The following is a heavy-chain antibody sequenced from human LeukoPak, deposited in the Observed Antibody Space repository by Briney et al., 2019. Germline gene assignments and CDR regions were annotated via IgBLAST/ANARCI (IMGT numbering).Heavy chain of an antibody. Sequence: PSETLSLTCIVSGGSISSYYWSWLRQPPGKGLEWIGYIYYSGSTNYNPSLKSRLTISVDTSKNQFSLKLSSVTAADTAVYYCARSATSGYFLFTFWGQGTLVTVSS. CDR2: IYYSGST. V-gene: IGHV4-59*08. CDR3: ARSATSGYFLFTF. J-gene: IGHJ4*02. CDR1: GGSISSYY. D-gene: IGHD3-22*01.